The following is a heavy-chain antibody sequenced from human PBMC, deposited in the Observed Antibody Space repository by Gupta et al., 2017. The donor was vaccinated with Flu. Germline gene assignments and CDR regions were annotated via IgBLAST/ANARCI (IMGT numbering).Heavy chain of an antibody. CDR3: AKAPTNYGSVPFDY. CDR1: GFTFSSYA. D-gene: IGHD3-10*01. CDR2: ISGSGGRT. J-gene: IGHJ4*02. Sequence: EVQLLESGGGLVQPGGSLRLSCAASGFTFSSYAMSWVRQAPGKGLEWVSSISGSGGRTYYADSVKGRFTISRDNSKNTLYLQMNSLRAEDTAVYYCAKAPTNYGSVPFDYWGQGTVVTVSS. V-gene: IGHV3-23*01.